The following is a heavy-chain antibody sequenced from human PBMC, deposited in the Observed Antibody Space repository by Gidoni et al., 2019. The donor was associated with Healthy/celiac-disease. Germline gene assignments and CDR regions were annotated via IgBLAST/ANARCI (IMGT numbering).Heavy chain of an antibody. V-gene: IGHV3-23*01. CDR1: GVTFSSYA. CDR2: MSGSGGST. Sequence: EVQLLESGGCLVQPGGSLRLSCAAAGVTFSSYAMSWVRQATGKGLEWVSAMSGSGGSTYYADSVKGRFTISRDNSKNTLYLQMNSLRAEDTAVYYCASHGYSSGWPLAVDYWGQGTLVTVSS. J-gene: IGHJ4*02. CDR3: ASHGYSSGWPLAVDY. D-gene: IGHD6-19*01.